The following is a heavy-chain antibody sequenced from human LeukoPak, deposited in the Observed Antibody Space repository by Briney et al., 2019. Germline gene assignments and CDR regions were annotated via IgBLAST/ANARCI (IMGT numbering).Heavy chain of an antibody. CDR3: ARGIAAARRPQGPYYYYGMDV. CDR2: IIPIFGTA. CDR1: GGTFSSYA. D-gene: IGHD6-13*01. V-gene: IGHV1-69*13. Sequence: SVKISCKASGGTFSSYAISWVRQAPGQGLEWMGGIIPIFGTANYAQKFQGRVTITADESTSTAYMELSSLRSEDTAVYYCARGIAAARRPQGPYYYYGMDVWGQGTTVTVSS. J-gene: IGHJ6*02.